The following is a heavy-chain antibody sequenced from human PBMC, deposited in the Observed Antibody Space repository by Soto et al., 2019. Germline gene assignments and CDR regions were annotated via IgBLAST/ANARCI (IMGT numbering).Heavy chain of an antibody. CDR2: IHYNGNT. CDR3: AREGNLGRWLQPLDF. V-gene: IGHV4-59*01. D-gene: IGHD5-12*01. Sequence: PSETLPLTCTVSGDSISAYSWSWVRQPPGKGLEWIGNIHYNGNTKYSPSLKSRVTMSVDTSKNHFSLRLISVTAADTAIYFCAREGNLGRWLQPLDFWGQGTLVTVSS. J-gene: IGHJ4*02. CDR1: GDSISAYS.